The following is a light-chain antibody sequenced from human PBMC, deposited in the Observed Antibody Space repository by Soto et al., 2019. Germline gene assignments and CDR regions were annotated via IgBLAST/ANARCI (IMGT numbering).Light chain of an antibody. CDR1: SGDIGAYNY. Sequence: QSALTQPASVSGSPGQSITISCTGASGDIGAYNYVSWYQHHPGKAPKLMISDVSIRPSGVSDRFSGSKSGNTASLTISGLQAEDEADYYCSSYTTSSTQVFGTGTKLTVL. V-gene: IGLV2-14*01. CDR2: DVS. J-gene: IGLJ1*01. CDR3: SSYTTSSTQV.